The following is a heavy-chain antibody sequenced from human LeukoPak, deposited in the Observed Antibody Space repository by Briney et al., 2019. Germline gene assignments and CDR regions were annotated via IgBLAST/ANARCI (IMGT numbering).Heavy chain of an antibody. D-gene: IGHD3-16*01. CDR3: ARTGLGGAFDI. CDR1: GGSFSGYY. J-gene: IGHJ3*02. V-gene: IGHV4-34*01. CDR2: INHSGST. Sequence: SETLSLTCAVYGGSFSGYYWSWIRQPPGKGLEWIGEINHSGSTNYNPSLKSRVTISVDTSKNQFSLKLSSVTAADTAVYYCARTGLGGAFDIWGQGTMVTVSS.